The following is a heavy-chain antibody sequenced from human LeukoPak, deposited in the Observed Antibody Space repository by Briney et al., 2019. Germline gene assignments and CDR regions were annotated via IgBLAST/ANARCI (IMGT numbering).Heavy chain of an antibody. CDR3: ARTTVTTNWFDP. Sequence: ASVKVSCKASGYTFTGHYMHWVRQAPGQGLEWMGRINPNSGGTNYAQKFQGRVTMTRDTSISTAYMELSRLRSDDTAVYYCARTTVTTNWFDPWGQGTLVTVSS. J-gene: IGHJ5*02. D-gene: IGHD4-11*01. CDR1: GYTFTGHY. V-gene: IGHV1-2*06. CDR2: INPNSGGT.